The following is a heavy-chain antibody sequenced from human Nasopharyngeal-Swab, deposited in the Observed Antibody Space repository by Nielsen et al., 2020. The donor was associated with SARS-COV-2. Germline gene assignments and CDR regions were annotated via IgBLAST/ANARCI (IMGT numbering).Heavy chain of an antibody. J-gene: IGHJ4*02. Sequence: SETLSLTCTVSGGSISSSSYYWGWIRQPPGKGLEWIGYIYYSGSTNYNPSLKSRVTISVDTSKNQFSLKLSSVTAADTAVYYCARGVSGWYAIDYWGQGTLVTVSS. CDR3: ARGVSGWYAIDY. CDR2: IYYSGST. CDR1: GGSISSSSYY. D-gene: IGHD6-19*01. V-gene: IGHV4-61*05.